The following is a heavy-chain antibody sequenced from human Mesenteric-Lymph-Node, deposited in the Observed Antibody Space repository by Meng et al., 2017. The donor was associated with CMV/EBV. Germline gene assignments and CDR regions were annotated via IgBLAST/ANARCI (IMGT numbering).Heavy chain of an antibody. CDR1: GDTFSRYA. CDR3: ARDRYSYGPHILGY. D-gene: IGHD5-18*01. J-gene: IGHJ4*02. Sequence: ASGDTFSRYAISWVRQAPGQGLEWMGIINPSGDSTSYAQKFQGRVTMTRDKSTSTVYMELSSLRSEDTAVYYCARDRYSYGPHILGYWGQGTLVTVSS. V-gene: IGHV1-46*01. CDR2: INPSGDST.